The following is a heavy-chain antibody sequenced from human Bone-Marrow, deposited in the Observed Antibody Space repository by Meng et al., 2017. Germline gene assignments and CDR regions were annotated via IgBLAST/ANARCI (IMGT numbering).Heavy chain of an antibody. CDR3: ARAYCGGDCYVSGWFDP. D-gene: IGHD2-21*02. CDR2: INTNTGNP. CDR1: GYTFTSYA. V-gene: IGHV7-4-1*02. J-gene: IGHJ5*02. Sequence: QGQLVQSGSELKKPGASGKVSCKASGYTFTSYAMNWVRQAPGQGLEWMGWINTNTGNPTYAQGFTGRFVFSLDTSVSTAYLQISSLKAEDTAVYYCARAYCGGDCYVSGWFDPWGQGTLVTVSS.